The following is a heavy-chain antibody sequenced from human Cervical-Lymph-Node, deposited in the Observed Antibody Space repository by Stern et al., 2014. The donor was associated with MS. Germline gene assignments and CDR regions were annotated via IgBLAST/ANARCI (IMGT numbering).Heavy chain of an antibody. D-gene: IGHD2-15*01. CDR2: INPNTGGT. V-gene: IGHV1-2*04. CDR1: DYPFTDYY. CDR3: AAKGYPFLDY. Sequence: VQLVESGAEVKKPGASVKVSCKASDYPFTDYYLHWVRQAPGQGLEWMGWINPNTGGTKSAKQFQGWVTMTRDTSISTAYMELRRLNPHDTAVYYCAAKGYPFLDYWGQGTLVTVSS. J-gene: IGHJ4*01.